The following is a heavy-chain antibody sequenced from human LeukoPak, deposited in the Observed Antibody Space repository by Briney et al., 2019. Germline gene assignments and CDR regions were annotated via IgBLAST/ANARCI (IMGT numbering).Heavy chain of an antibody. D-gene: IGHD2-2*01. V-gene: IGHV3-53*01. Sequence: GGSLRLSCAASGFTVSSSYMSWIRQAPGKGLEWVSVIYSGGSTYYADSVKGRFTISRDNSKNTLYLQMNSLRAEDTAVYYCARRYCSSTSCVFDYWGQGTLVTVSS. CDR3: ARRYCSSTSCVFDY. J-gene: IGHJ4*02. CDR2: IYSGGST. CDR1: GFTVSSSY.